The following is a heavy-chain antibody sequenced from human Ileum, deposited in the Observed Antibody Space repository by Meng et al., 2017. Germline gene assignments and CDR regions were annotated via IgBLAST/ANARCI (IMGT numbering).Heavy chain of an antibody. CDR1: GFTFKFYG. CDR3: ATDGPDHDIDN. D-gene: IGHD1-1*01. Sequence: GQREGSGGGVVQPGRSLRLSFAASGFTFKFYGMHWVRQAPGKGLEWVAFIHNDENAPFYADSVKGRFTISRDNSKNTLYLQLNSLRAEDTAVYYCATDGPDHDIDNWGRGTLVTVSS. V-gene: IGHV3-30*02. J-gene: IGHJ4*02. CDR2: IHNDENAP.